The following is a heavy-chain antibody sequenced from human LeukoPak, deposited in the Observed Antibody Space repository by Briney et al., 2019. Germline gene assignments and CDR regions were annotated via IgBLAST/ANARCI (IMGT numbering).Heavy chain of an antibody. Sequence: GGSLRLSCAASGFTFSSYGMHWVRQAPGKGLEWVAVIWYDGSNKYYADSVKGRFTISRDNSKNTLYLQMNSLRAEDTAVYYCARAHCYDSSAYFDYWGQGTLVTVSS. CDR2: IWYDGSNK. J-gene: IGHJ4*02. CDR3: ARAHCYDSSAYFDY. CDR1: GFTFSSYG. V-gene: IGHV3-33*08. D-gene: IGHD3-22*01.